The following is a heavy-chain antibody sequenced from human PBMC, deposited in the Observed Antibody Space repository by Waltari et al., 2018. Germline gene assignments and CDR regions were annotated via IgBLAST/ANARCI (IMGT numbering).Heavy chain of an antibody. J-gene: IGHJ6*02. CDR1: GFTVIKNY. V-gene: IGHV3-53*01. CDR3: SRNFHDPQDV. Sequence: EVQLVESGGGLIQPGGSLRLSCAASGFTVIKNYMTWVRQAPGKGREWCCLVWSGGDTHYADSVKGRFTISRDNSKNTVYLQMHDLRAEDTATYYCSRNFHDPQDVWGQGTTVIVS. CDR2: VWSGGDT. D-gene: IGHD3-3*01.